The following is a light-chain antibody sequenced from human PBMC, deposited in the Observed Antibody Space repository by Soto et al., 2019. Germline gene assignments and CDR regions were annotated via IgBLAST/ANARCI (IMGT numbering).Light chain of an antibody. CDR1: QSLVYTDGNTY. J-gene: IGKJ2*01. Sequence: DAVVTQSPLSLPVTLGQPASISCRSSQSLVYTDGNTYLNWFQQRPGQSPRRVIYQLSNRDSGVPDRFSGSGSGTDFTLKISRVEAEDVGVYYCMQGTHWPPMYTFGQGTKLEIK. CDR2: QLS. CDR3: MQGTHWPPMYT. V-gene: IGKV2-30*01.